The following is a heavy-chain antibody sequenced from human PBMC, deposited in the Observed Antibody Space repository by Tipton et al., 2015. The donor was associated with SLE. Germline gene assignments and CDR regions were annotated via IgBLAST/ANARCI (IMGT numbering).Heavy chain of an antibody. CDR2: TQYKRNSHAT. J-gene: IGHJ6*02. CDR1: GFSLSDYH. Sequence: GSLRLSCVASGFSLSDYHMDWVRQAPGKGLEWVGRTQYKRNSHATEYAASVQGRFTISRDDSKNSLYLQMNSLKTEDTALYYCMRDSMMGGGMDVWGQGTTVTVSS. CDR3: MRDSMMGGGMDV. V-gene: IGHV3-72*01. D-gene: IGHD1-26*01.